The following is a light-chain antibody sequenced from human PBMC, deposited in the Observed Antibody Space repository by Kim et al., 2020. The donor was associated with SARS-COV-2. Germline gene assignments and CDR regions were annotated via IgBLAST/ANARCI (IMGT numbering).Light chain of an antibody. V-gene: IGLV3-1*01. CDR1: KLGDKY. CDR3: QAWDSSHWV. Sequence: VSPGRTASITCSGDKLGDKYACWYQQKPGQSPVLVIYQDSKRPSGIPERFSGSNSGNTATLTISGTQAMDEADYYCQAWDSSHWVFGGGTQLTVL. CDR2: QDS. J-gene: IGLJ3*02.